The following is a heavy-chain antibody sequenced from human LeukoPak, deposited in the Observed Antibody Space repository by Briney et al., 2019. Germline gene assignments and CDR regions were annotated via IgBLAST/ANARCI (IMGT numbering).Heavy chain of an antibody. Sequence: GGSLRLSCAASGFTFSSYAMSWARQAPGKGLEWVGRIKSKTDGGTTDYAAPVKGRFTISRDDSKNTLYLQMNSLKTEDTAVYYCTTWGLLWFGVPMDVWGKGTTVTISS. D-gene: IGHD3-10*01. CDR2: IKSKTDGGTT. J-gene: IGHJ6*03. CDR1: GFTFSSYA. CDR3: TTWGLLWFGVPMDV. V-gene: IGHV3-15*01.